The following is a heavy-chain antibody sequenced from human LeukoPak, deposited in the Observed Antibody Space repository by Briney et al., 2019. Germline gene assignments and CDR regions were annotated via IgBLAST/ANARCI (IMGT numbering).Heavy chain of an antibody. Sequence: GGSLRLSCAASGFTFSTYGMHWVRQAPGKGLEWVAFVRYDGSNKYYADSVKGRFTISRDNSKSTLYLQMNSLRAEDTAVYYCAKDFRYFRAAAGMETDYWGQGTLVTVSS. CDR2: VRYDGSNK. J-gene: IGHJ4*02. CDR3: AKDFRYFRAAAGMETDY. CDR1: GFTFSTYG. V-gene: IGHV3-30*02. D-gene: IGHD6-13*01.